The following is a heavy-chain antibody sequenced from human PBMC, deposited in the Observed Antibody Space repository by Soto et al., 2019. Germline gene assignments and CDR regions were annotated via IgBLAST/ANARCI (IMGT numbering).Heavy chain of an antibody. CDR2: ISHSGST. CDR3: ARHEFGDSSGWSEQYYFDY. Sequence: SETLSLTCAVSGGSVSNTAYSWTWTRQPPGKGLEWIGYISHSGSTYYNPSLRSRATMSLDTSKNQFSLKLTSATAADTAVYYCARHEFGDSSGWSEQYYFDYWGQGTLVTVSS. CDR1: GGSVSNTAYS. J-gene: IGHJ4*02. D-gene: IGHD6-19*01. V-gene: IGHV4-30-2*01.